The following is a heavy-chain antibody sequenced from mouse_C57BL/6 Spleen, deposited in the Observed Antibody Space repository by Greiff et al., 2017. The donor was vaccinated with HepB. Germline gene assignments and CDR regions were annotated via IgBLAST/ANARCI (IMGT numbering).Heavy chain of an antibody. Sequence: QVHVKQSGAELVKPGASVKMSCKASGYTFTTYPIEWMKQNHGKSLEWIGNFHPYNDDTKYNEKFKGKATLTVEKSSSTVYLELSRLTSDDSAVYYCARSLPTISWYFDVWGTGTTVTVSS. D-gene: IGHD2-12*01. CDR1: GYTFTTYP. V-gene: IGHV1-47*01. J-gene: IGHJ1*03. CDR2: FHPYNDDT. CDR3: ARSLPTISWYFDV.